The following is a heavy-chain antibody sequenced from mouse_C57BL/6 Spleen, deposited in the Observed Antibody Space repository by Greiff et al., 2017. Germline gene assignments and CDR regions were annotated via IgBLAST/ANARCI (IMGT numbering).Heavy chain of an antibody. J-gene: IGHJ3*01. CDR2: IDPETGGT. D-gene: IGHD1-1*01. CDR1: GYTFTDYE. Sequence: QVQLKQSGAEVVRPGASVTLSCKASGYTFTDYEMHWVKQTPVHGLEWIGAIDPETGGTAYNQKFKGKAILTADKSSSTAYMELRSLTSEDSAVYYCTPTVVAPFAYWGQGTLVTVSA. V-gene: IGHV1-15*01. CDR3: TPTVVAPFAY.